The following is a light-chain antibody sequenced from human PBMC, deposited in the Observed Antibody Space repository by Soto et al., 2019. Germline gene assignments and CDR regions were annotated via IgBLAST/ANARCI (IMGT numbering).Light chain of an antibody. CDR2: GVS. CDR3: QQYGSSPRT. V-gene: IGKV3-20*01. Sequence: EIVLTQSPGTLSLSPGERATLSCRASQSVSSSYLAWYQQKPGQAPRLLIYGVSSRATGIPDRFSGSGSGTDFTLTISGLDPEDFAVYYCQQYGSSPRTFGQGTKVEIK. J-gene: IGKJ1*01. CDR1: QSVSSSY.